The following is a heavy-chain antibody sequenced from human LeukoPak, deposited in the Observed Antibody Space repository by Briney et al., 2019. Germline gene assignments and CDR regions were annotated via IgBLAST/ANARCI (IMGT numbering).Heavy chain of an antibody. V-gene: IGHV3-30*04. D-gene: IGHD3-22*01. J-gene: IGHJ4*02. CDR1: GFTFSTYA. Sequence: GGSLRLSCAASGFTFSTYAMHWVRQAPGKGLEWVTVVSSDGRNKDYADSVKGRFTISRDNSKNTLYLQMNSLRPEDTAVYYCVRGGNYYESSGYFDYWGQGTLVTVSS. CDR2: VSSDGRNK. CDR3: VRGGNYYESSGYFDY.